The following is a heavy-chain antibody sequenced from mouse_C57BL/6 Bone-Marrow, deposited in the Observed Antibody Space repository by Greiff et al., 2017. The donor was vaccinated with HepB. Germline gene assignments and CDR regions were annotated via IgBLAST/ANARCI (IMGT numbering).Heavy chain of an antibody. CDR3: ARYSYYDYQFAD. V-gene: IGHV7-3*01. CDR1: GFTFTDYY. J-gene: IGHJ3*01. D-gene: IGHD2-4*01. CDR2: IRNKANGYTT. Sequence: EVQGVESGGGLVQPGGSLSLSCAASGFTFTDYYMSWVLQPPGKALEWLGFIRNKANGYTTEYNASVKGRFTISRDNSQSILYLQMNALRAEDSATYYCARYSYYDYQFADWGQGTLVTVSA.